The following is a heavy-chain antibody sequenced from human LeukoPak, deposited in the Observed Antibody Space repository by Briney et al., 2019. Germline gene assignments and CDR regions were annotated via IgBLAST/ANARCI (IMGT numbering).Heavy chain of an antibody. V-gene: IGHV1-8*03. Sequence: GASVKVSCKASGYTFTSYDINWVRQATGQGLEWMGWMNPNSGNTGYAQKFQGRVTITRNTSISTAYMELSSLRSEDTAVYYCAREVPSAFLEDAFDIWGQGTMVTVSS. J-gene: IGHJ3*02. CDR1: GYTFTSYD. D-gene: IGHD5-24*01. CDR3: AREVPSAFLEDAFDI. CDR2: MNPNSGNT.